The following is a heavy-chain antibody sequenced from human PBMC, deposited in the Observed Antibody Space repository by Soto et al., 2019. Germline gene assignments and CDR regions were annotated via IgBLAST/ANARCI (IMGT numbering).Heavy chain of an antibody. CDR1: GGSISSGGYY. CDR2: IYYSGST. D-gene: IGHD3-3*01. J-gene: IGHJ6*03. V-gene: IGHV4-31*03. CDR3: ARASITIFGSGPYYYYMDV. Sequence: SETLSLTCTVSGGSISSGGYYWSWIRQHPGKGLEWIGYIYYSGSTYYNPSLKSRVTISVDTSKNQFSLKLSSVTAADTAVYYCARASITIFGSGPYYYYMDVWGKGTTVTVSS.